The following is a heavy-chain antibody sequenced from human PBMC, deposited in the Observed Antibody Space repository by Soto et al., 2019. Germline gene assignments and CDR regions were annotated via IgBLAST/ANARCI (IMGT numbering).Heavy chain of an antibody. Sequence: PGGSLRLSCAASGFTFSSYAMSWVRQAPGKGLERVSAISANGGSTYYADSVKGRFTISRDNSKNTLYLQMNSLRAEDTAVYYCARDGYNHYGMDVWGQGTTVTVSS. CDR2: ISANGGST. J-gene: IGHJ6*02. CDR3: ARDGYNHYGMDV. CDR1: GFTFSSYA. V-gene: IGHV3-23*01.